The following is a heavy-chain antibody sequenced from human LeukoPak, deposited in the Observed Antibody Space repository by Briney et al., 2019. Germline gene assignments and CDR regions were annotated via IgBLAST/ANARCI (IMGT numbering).Heavy chain of an antibody. J-gene: IGHJ3*02. CDR2: NYSCCST. CDR3: AREQTYYYDSSRGRAAFDI. V-gene: IGHV3-66*01. Sequence: PGGSLRLFCAASGFTVSSNYMRWVRQAPGKGLEGVSVNYSCCSTYYADSVNGRFTISRDNSKNTLYLQMNRLRVEDTAVYYCAREQTYYYDSSRGRAAFDIWGQGTMVTVSS. CDR1: GFTVSSNY. D-gene: IGHD3-22*01.